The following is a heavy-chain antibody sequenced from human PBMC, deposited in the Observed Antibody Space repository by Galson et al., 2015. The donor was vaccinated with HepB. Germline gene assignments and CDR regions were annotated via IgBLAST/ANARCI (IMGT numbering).Heavy chain of an antibody. CDR3: AKDLGSGYYDSSGYYYKGGHYYYYGMDV. Sequence: YLRLSCAASGFTFDDYAMHWVRQAPGKGLEWVSGISWNSGSIGYEDSVKGRCTISRDNAKNSLYLQMNSLRAEDTALYYCAKDLGSGYYDSSGYYYKGGHYYYYGMDVWGQGTTVTVSS. J-gene: IGHJ6*02. CDR1: GFTFDDYA. V-gene: IGHV3-9*01. D-gene: IGHD3-22*01. CDR2: ISWNSGSI.